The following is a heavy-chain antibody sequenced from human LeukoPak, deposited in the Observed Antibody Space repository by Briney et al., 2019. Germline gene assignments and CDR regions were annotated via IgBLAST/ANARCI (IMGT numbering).Heavy chain of an antibody. V-gene: IGHV4-30-2*05. Sequence: SETLSLTCAVSGGSISSGVYSWSWIRQPPGKGLEWIGYIYYSGSTYYNPSLKSRVTISVDTSKNQFSLKLSSVTAADTAVYYCARATYYYDSSGPFPEYYFDYWGQGTLVTVSS. D-gene: IGHD3-22*01. J-gene: IGHJ4*02. CDR3: ARATYYYDSSGPFPEYYFDY. CDR1: GGSISSGVYS. CDR2: IYYSGST.